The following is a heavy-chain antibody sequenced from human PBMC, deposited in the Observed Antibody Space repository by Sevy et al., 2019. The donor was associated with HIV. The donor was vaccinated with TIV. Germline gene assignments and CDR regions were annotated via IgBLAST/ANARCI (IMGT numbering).Heavy chain of an antibody. D-gene: IGHD1-26*01. Sequence: GESLKISCAASGFTFSSFGMYWARQAPGEGLEWVAIIWYDGKNALYADSVKGRFTISRDNSKNTLYLKMNSLRAEDTAVYYCARDLEEWELRYLGYWGQGTLVTVSS. CDR2: IWYDGKNA. V-gene: IGHV3-33*01. CDR1: GFTFSSFG. CDR3: ARDLEEWELRYLGY. J-gene: IGHJ4*02.